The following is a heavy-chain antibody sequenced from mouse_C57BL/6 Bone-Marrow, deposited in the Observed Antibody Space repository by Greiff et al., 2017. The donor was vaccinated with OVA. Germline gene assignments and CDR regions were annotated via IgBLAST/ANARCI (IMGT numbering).Heavy chain of an antibody. D-gene: IGHD1-1*01. Sequence: QVQLQQSGAELAKPGASVKLSCKASGYTFTSYWMHWVKQRPGQGLEWIGYINPSSGYTKYNQKFKDKATLTADKSSSTAYMQLSSLTYEDSAVYYCAIGFTTGWDYFDYWGQGTTLTVSS. CDR1: GYTFTSYW. CDR2: INPSSGYT. V-gene: IGHV1-7*01. CDR3: AIGFTTGWDYFDY. J-gene: IGHJ2*01.